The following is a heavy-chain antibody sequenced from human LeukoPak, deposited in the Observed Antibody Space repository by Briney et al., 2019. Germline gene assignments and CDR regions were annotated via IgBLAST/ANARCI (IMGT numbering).Heavy chain of an antibody. CDR1: GFTFSTYA. CDR2: ISGSGGST. CDR3: AKSHSSGWSLPCDY. J-gene: IGHJ4*02. Sequence: GGSLRLSCAASGFTFSTYAMSWVRQAPGKGLEWVSAISGSGGSTYYADSVKGRFTISRDNSKNTLYLQMNNLRAEDTAVYYCAKSHSSGWSLPCDYWGQGTLVTVSS. D-gene: IGHD6-19*01. V-gene: IGHV3-23*01.